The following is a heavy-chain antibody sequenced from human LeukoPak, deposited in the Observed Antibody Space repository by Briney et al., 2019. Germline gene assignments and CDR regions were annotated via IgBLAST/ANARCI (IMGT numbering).Heavy chain of an antibody. V-gene: IGHV3-48*04. CDR1: GSTFSSYS. CDR2: ISSSGSTI. J-gene: IGHJ4*02. CDR3: ASLPEVPPDY. Sequence: GGSLRLSCAASGSTFSSYSMNWVRQAPGKGLEWVSYISSSGSTIYYADSVKGRFTISRDNAKNSLYLQMNSLRAEDTAVYYCASLPEVPPDYWGQGTLVTVSS.